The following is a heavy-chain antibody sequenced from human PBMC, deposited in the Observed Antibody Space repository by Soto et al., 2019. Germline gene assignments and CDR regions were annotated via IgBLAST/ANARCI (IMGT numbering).Heavy chain of an antibody. CDR2: ISASGGST. V-gene: IGHV3-23*01. Sequence: EVQLLESGGGLVQPGGSLRLSCAASGFTFSSYDRSWVRQAQGKGLEWVSAISASGGSTYYADSVKGRFTISRDNSKNTLYLQMNSLRAEDTAVYYCAKEERGGWFGEGWFDPWGQGTLVTVSS. CDR1: GFTFSSYD. J-gene: IGHJ5*02. D-gene: IGHD3-10*01. CDR3: AKEERGGWFGEGWFDP.